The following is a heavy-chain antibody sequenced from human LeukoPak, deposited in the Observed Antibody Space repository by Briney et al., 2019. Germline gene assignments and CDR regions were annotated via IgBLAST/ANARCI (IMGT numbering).Heavy chain of an antibody. V-gene: IGHV4-61*01. CDR2: IYYSGST. D-gene: IGHD4-17*01. CDR3: ARDYGDYLSYFDY. Sequence: SETLSLTRTVSGGSLSSGSYYWSWIRQPPGTGLEWIGYIYYSGSTNYNPSLKSRVTISVDTSKNQFSLKLSSVAAADTAVYYCARDYGDYLSYFDYWGQGTLVTVSS. J-gene: IGHJ4*02. CDR1: GGSLSSGSYY.